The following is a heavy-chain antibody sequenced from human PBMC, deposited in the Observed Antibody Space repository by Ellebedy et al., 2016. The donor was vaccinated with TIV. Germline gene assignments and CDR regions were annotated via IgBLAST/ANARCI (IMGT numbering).Heavy chain of an antibody. CDR2: IANDGRNK. J-gene: IGHJ5*01. Sequence: GESLKISXAASGFLFNQYGMHWVRQAPGKGLEWVAVIANDGRNKYYGDPVKGRFTISRDNSKNTLYLQMNSLKVEDTAVYSCANMAWGNEDYSVDSWGQGTLITVSS. CDR3: ANMAWGNEDYSVDS. CDR1: GFLFNQYG. D-gene: IGHD2-21*01. V-gene: IGHV3-30*18.